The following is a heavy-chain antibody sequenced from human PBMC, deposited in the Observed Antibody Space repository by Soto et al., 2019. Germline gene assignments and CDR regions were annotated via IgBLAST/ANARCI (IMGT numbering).Heavy chain of an antibody. V-gene: IGHV3-23*01. D-gene: IGHD3-10*01. J-gene: IGHJ3*02. CDR3: AKSTYYYGSGPVAFDI. CDR1: GFAGPGFTFSIYA. CDR2: ISGSGGST. Sequence: PGGSLRLSCAASGFAGPGFTFSIYAMTWVRQAPGEGLEWVSAISGSGGSTYYADSVKGRFTISRDNSKNTLYLQMNSLRAEDTAVYYCAKSTYYYGSGPVAFDIWGQGTMVTVSS.